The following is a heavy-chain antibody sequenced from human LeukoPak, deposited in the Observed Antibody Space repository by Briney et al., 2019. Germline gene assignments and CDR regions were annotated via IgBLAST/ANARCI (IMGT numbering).Heavy chain of an antibody. CDR2: IYYGGST. V-gene: IGHV4-59*08. D-gene: IGHD4-23*01. CDR3: ARPSLDYGGIDAFDF. Sequence: ASETLSLTCTVSGGSINSYYWSWIRQPPGKGLEWIGFIYYGGSTNYNPSLKSRVTISVDTSKNQFSLKLSSVTAADTAVYYCARPSLDYGGIDAFDFWGQGTLVTVSS. CDR1: GGSINSYY. J-gene: IGHJ3*01.